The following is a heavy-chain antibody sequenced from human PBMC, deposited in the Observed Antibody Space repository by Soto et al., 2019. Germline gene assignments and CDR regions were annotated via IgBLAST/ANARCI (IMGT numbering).Heavy chain of an antibody. D-gene: IGHD4-17*01. J-gene: IGHJ6*02. CDR1: VGTFSSYA. CDR2: IIPIFGTA. CDR3: ARTGRVTSNYYYYGMDV. Sequence: QVQLVQSGAEVKKPGSSVKVSCKASVGTFSSYAISWVRQAPGQGLEWMGGIIPIFGTANYAQKFQGRVTITADKSTSTAYMELSSLRSEDTAVYYCARTGRVTSNYYYYGMDVWGQGTTVTVSS. V-gene: IGHV1-69*06.